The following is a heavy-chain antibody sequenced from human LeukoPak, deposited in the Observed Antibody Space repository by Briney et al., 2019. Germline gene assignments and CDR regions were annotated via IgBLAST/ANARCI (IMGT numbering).Heavy chain of an antibody. V-gene: IGHV3-30-3*01. J-gene: IGHJ4*02. CDR2: ISYDGSNK. CDR3: ARDPGYSSGWYRYFDY. CDR1: GFTFSSYA. D-gene: IGHD6-19*01. Sequence: GGSLRLSCAASGFTFSSYAMHWVRQAPGKGLEWVAVISYDGSNKCYANSVKGRFTISRDNSKNTLYLQMNSLRAEDTAVYYCARDPGYSSGWYRYFDYWGQGTLVTVSS.